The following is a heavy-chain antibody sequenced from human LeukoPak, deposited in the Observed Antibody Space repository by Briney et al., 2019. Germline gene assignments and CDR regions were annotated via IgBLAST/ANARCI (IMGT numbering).Heavy chain of an antibody. J-gene: IGHJ4*02. D-gene: IGHD2-15*01. CDR2: ISDGGST. CDR3: ARETGYCSGSTGFYFDY. V-gene: IGHV3-53*01. Sequence: PGGSLRLSCAASGFTVSSNYMSWVRQAPGKGLEWVSVISDGGSTNYAASVKGRFTISRDNSKNTLYLQMISLRAEDTAVYYCARETGYCSGSTGFYFDYWGQGTLVTVSS. CDR1: GFTVSSNY.